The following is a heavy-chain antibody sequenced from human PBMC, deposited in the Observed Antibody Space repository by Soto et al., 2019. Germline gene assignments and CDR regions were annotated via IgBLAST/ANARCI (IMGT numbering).Heavy chain of an antibody. CDR2: INPNSGGT. J-gene: IGHJ6*02. V-gene: IGHV1-2*02. CDR3: ARVPLLEDYYYGMDV. D-gene: IGHD2-15*01. Sequence: ASVKVSCKASGYTFTGYYMHWVRQAPGQGLEWMGWINPNSGGTNYAQKFQGRVTMTRDTSISTAYMELSRLRSDDTAVYYCARVPLLEDYYYGMDVWGQGTTVTVSS. CDR1: GYTFTGYY.